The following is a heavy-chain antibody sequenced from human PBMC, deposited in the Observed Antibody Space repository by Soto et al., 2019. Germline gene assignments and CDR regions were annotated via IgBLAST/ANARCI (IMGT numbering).Heavy chain of an antibody. V-gene: IGHV4-59*01. J-gene: IGHJ3*02. D-gene: IGHD3-22*01. CDR2: IYYSGST. Sequence: QVQLQESGPGLVKPSETLSLTCTVSGGSISSYYWSWIRQPPGKGLEWIGYIYYSGSTNYNPSLKGRVTISVDTSKNQFSLKLSSVTAADTAVYYCARAVLYYDGSGYYIRDAFDIWGQGTMVTVSS. CDR1: GGSISSYY. CDR3: ARAVLYYDGSGYYIRDAFDI.